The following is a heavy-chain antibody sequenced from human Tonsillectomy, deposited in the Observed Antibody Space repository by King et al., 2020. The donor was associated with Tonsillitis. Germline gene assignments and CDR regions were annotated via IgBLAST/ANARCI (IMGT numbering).Heavy chain of an antibody. CDR2: ISYDGSEK. J-gene: IGHJ4*02. CDR3: AKESGGSGSSDH. Sequence: VQLVESGGGVVQPGRSLRLSCAASGFTFNSYGMHWVRQAPGKGLEWVAVISYDGSEKYYADSVKGRFTVSRDNSKNTLYLQMNSLRPEDTAVYYCAKESGGSGSSDHWGQGTLVTVSS. D-gene: IGHD3-22*01. V-gene: IGHV3-30*18. CDR1: GFTFNSYG.